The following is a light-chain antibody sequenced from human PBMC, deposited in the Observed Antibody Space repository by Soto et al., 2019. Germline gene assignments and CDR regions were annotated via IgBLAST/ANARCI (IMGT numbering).Light chain of an antibody. J-gene: IGKJ4*01. CDR1: QSVSSSY. Sequence: EIVLTQSPGTLSLSPGERATLSCRASQSVSSSYLAWYQHKPGQAPRLLIYGASSRATGIPDRFSVSGSGTDFTLTISRLEPEDFAVYYCQQYDSSPLTFGGGTKVEIK. CDR3: QQYDSSPLT. CDR2: GAS. V-gene: IGKV3-20*01.